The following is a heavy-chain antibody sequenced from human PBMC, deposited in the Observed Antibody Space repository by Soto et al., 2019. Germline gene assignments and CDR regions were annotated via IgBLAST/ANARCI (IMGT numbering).Heavy chain of an antibody. CDR2: IWYDGSNK. J-gene: IGHJ4*02. CDR1: GFTFSSYG. CDR3: ARHYDSSGYYLDY. Sequence: QVQLVESGGGVVQPGRSLRLSCAASGFTFSSYGMHWVRQAPGKGLEWVAVIWYDGSNKYYADSVKGRFTISRDNSKNTLYLQMNSLRAEDTAVYYCARHYDSSGYYLDYWGQATLVTVSS. V-gene: IGHV3-33*01. D-gene: IGHD3-22*01.